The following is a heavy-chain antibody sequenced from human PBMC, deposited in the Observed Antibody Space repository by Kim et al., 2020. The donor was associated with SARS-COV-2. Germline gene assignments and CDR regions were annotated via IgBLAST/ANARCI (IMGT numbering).Heavy chain of an antibody. CDR1: GYTFSDYG. CDR3: ARGSLSALANYYFGMDV. V-gene: IGHV1-18*01. Sequence: ASVKVSCKASGYTFSDYGVSWVRRAPGQGLDWMGWISGYNGNTNYAQKFQGRVTLTTDTSTSTAYMDLRSLRSDDTAVYYCARGSLSALANYYFGMDVWGQGTTVTVS. D-gene: IGHD3-3*02. J-gene: IGHJ6*02. CDR2: ISGYNGNT.